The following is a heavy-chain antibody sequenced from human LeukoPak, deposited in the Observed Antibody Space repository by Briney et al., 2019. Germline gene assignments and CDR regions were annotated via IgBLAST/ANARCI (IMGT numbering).Heavy chain of an antibody. D-gene: IGHD5-24*01. Sequence: SETLSLTCPVSGGSISNYYYWTWIRQPPGTGLEWIGYVYYTGSTNFNPSLKSRVTMSLDTSRNQFSLKLTSLTAADTAVYYCARGAMATTPFFDYWGQGTLVTVSS. V-gene: IGHV4-59*01. CDR3: ARGAMATTPFFDY. CDR1: GGSISNYY. CDR2: VYYTGST. J-gene: IGHJ4*02.